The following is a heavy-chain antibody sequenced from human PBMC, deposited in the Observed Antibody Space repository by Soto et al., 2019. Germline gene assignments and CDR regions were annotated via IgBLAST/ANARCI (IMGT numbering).Heavy chain of an antibody. J-gene: IGHJ4*02. CDR3: ARLRWTETTCSGGSCYFDY. Sequence: ASVTVSCKDSGVTFYNYGITWVRQAPGQGLEWMGGIIPIFGTTNYAQKFQGRLTITADESATTAYMELSSLRSEDTAVYYCARLRWTETTCSGGSCYFDYWGQGTLVTVSS. D-gene: IGHD2-15*01. V-gene: IGHV1-69*13. CDR2: IIPIFGTT. CDR1: GVTFYNYG.